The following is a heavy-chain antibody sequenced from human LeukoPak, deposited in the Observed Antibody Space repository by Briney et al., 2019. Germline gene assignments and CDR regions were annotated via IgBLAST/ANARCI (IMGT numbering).Heavy chain of an antibody. CDR2: INTGNGNT. CDR1: GYTFTNNA. CDR3: ARGDSSSWVY. D-gene: IGHD3-22*01. J-gene: IGHJ4*02. Sequence: GASVKASCKASGYTFTNNAMHWVRQAPGQRLEWMGWINTGNGNTKYSQKFQGRVTITRDTSASTAYMELSSLRSEDTAVYYCARGDSSSWVYWGQGTLVTVSS. V-gene: IGHV1-3*04.